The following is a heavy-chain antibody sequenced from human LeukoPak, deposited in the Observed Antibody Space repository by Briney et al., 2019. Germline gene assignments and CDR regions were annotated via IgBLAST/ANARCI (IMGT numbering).Heavy chain of an antibody. V-gene: IGHV3-30*18. CDR1: GFTFSSYG. D-gene: IGHD2-21*01. CDR2: ISYDGSNK. CDR3: AKAPGRGGYSHLDY. Sequence: GRSLRLSCAASGFTFSSYGMHWVRQAPGKGLEWVAVISYDGSNKYYADSVKGRFTISRDNSKNTLYLQMNSLRAEDTAVYYCAKAPGRGGYSHLDYRGQGTLVTVSS. J-gene: IGHJ4*02.